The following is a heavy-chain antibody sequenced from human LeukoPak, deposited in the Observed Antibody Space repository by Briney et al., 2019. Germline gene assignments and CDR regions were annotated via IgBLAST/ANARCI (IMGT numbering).Heavy chain of an antibody. J-gene: IGHJ6*02. CDR1: EFNFITST. Sequence: ASVKVSYKAAEFNFITSTEQWVRQARGQRHEWIGWIVVGSGDTNYAQKFQDRVSISRDMSTSTAYMELSSLRSEDAAVYYCAADYSGYAKYYYDMYVWGQGTPVTVSS. CDR3: AADYSGYAKYYYDMYV. D-gene: IGHD5-12*01. V-gene: IGHV1-58*01. CDR2: IVVGSGDT.